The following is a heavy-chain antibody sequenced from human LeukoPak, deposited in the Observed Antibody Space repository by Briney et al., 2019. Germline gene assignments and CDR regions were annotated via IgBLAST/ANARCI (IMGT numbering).Heavy chain of an antibody. Sequence: PSETLSLTCAVYGGSFSGYYWSWIRQPPGKGLEWIGEINHSGSTNYYPSLKSRVTISVDTSKNQFSLKLSSVTAADTAVYYCARVARDAFDIWGQGTMVTVSS. CDR3: ARVARDAFDI. J-gene: IGHJ3*02. V-gene: IGHV4-34*01. CDR2: INHSGST. CDR1: GGSFSGYY.